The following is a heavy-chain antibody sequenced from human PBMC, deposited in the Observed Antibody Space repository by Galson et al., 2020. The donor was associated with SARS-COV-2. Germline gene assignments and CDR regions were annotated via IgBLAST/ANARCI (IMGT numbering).Heavy chain of an antibody. J-gene: IGHJ4*02. CDR1: GFTFGDYA. CDR2: NRSIAYGATT. Sequence: GESLKISCTASGFTFGDYAMSWVRQAPGKGLEWVGFNRSIAYGATTEYAASVKGRFTISRDDSRSIAYLQMNSLKTDDTAVYYCLTFGGLVAIDYWGQGTLVTVSS. D-gene: IGHD3-16*02. CDR3: LTFGGLVAIDY. V-gene: IGHV3-49*04.